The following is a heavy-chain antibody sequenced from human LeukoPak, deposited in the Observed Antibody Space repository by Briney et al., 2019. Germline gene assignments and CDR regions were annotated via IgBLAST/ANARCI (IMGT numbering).Heavy chain of an antibody. CDR3: ARSLRFLEWSPGAFDI. V-gene: IGHV4-39*01. CDR1: GGSISSSSYY. D-gene: IGHD3-3*01. J-gene: IGHJ3*02. CDR2: IYYSGST. Sequence: PSETLSLTCTVSGGSISSSSYYWGWIRQPPGKGLEWIGSIYYSGSTYYNPSLKSRVTISVDTSKNQFSLKLSSVTAADTAVYYCARSLRFLEWSPGAFDIWGQGTMVTVSS.